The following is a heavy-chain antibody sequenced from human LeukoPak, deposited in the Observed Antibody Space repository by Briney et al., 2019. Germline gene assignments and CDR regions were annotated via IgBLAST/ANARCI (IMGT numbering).Heavy chain of an antibody. CDR3: ASRSGRDAFDI. CDR1: GGSISSSSYY. D-gene: IGHD3-10*01. J-gene: IGHJ3*02. Sequence: PSETLSLTCTVSGGSISSSSYYWGWILEHPGKGRDWIGSTYYSGSTYYNPSLKSRVTISEATSKNQCSLKLSSVTAADTAVYYCASRSGRDAFDIWGQGTMVTVSS. CDR2: TYYSGST. V-gene: IGHV4-39*01.